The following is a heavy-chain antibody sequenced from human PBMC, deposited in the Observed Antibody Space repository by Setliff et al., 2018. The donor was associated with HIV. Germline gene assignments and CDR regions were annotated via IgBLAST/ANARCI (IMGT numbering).Heavy chain of an antibody. Sequence: LSLTCTVSGGSISSSSYYWGWIRQPPGKGLEWIGSIYYSGSTYYNPSLKSRVTISVDTSKNQFSLKLSSVTAADTAVYYSARDLYSSGWYGLYYYGMDVWGQGTTVTVSS. CDR3: ARDLYSSGWYGLYYYGMDV. J-gene: IGHJ6*02. D-gene: IGHD6-19*01. CDR1: GGSISSSSYY. CDR2: IYYSGST. V-gene: IGHV4-39*07.